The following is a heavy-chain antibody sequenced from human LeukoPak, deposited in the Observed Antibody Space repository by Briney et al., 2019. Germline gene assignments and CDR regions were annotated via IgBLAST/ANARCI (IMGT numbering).Heavy chain of an antibody. D-gene: IGHD3-10*01. J-gene: IGHJ4*02. CDR1: GGSISSGGYY. V-gene: IGHV4-31*03. CDR3: ARAIGSGSYYSQIQYFDY. CDR2: IYYSGST. Sequence: PSETLSLTCTVSGGSISSGGYYWSWIRQHPGKGLEWIGYIYYSGSTYYNPSLKSRVTISVDTSKNQFSLKLSSVTAADTAVYYCARAIGSGSYYSQIQYFDYWGQGTLVTVSS.